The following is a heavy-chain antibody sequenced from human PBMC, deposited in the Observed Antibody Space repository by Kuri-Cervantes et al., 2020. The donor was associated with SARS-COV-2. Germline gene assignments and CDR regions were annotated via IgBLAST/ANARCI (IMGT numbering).Heavy chain of an antibody. CDR1: GLTFSSYA. D-gene: IGHD3-3*01. V-gene: IGHV3-64*02. J-gene: IGHJ4*02. CDR2: ISSNGGST. Sequence: GESLKISCAASGLTFSSYAMHWVRQAPGKGLEYVSAISSNGGSTYYADSVKGRFTISRDNSKNTLYLQTNSLRAEDTAVYYCARDGLLRFLEWLFMYYFDYWGQGTLVTVSS. CDR3: ARDGLLRFLEWLFMYYFDY.